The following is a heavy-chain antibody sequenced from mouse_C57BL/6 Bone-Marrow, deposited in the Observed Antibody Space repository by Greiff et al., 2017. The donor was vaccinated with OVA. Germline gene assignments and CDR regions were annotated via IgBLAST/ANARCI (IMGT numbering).Heavy chain of an antibody. CDR2: SRNKANDYTT. CDR1: GFTFSDFY. V-gene: IGHV7-1*01. CDR3: ARDGGHYAMDD. Sequence: EVKLVESGGGLVQSGRSLRLSCATSGFTFSDFYMEWVRQAPGKGLEWIAASRNKANDYTTEYSASVKGRFIVSRDTSQSILYLQMNALRAEDTAIYYCARDGGHYAMDDWGQGTSVTVSS. J-gene: IGHJ4*01.